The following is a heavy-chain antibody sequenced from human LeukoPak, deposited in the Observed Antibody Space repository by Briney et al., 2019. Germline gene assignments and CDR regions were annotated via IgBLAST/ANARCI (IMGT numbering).Heavy chain of an antibody. CDR3: ARERCSGGSCYGSNWFDP. V-gene: IGHV3-48*02. D-gene: IGHD2-15*01. J-gene: IGHJ5*02. Sequence: PGGSLRLSCAASGFSLTTYSMNWVRQAPGQGLERISYISSSSSTIYYANSVKGRFTISRDNAKNSLYLQMNGLRDEDTAVYYCARERCSGGSCYGSNWFDPWGQGTLVTVSS. CDR1: GFSLTTYS. CDR2: ISSSSSTI.